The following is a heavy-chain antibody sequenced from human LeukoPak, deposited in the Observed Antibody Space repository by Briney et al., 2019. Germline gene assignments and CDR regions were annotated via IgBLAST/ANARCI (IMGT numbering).Heavy chain of an antibody. J-gene: IGHJ4*02. Sequence: PGGSLRLSCAASGFTFSSYEMNWVRQAPGKGLEWVSYVSGSGSTIYYADSVKGRFTISRDNAKNSLYLQMNSLRAEDTAVYYCASFGCSSTSCQGPYFDYWGQGTLVTVSS. CDR2: VSGSGSTI. V-gene: IGHV3-48*03. CDR3: ASFGCSSTSCQGPYFDY. D-gene: IGHD2-2*01. CDR1: GFTFSSYE.